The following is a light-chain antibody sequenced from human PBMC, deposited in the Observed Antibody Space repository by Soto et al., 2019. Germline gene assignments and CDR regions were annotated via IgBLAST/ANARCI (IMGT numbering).Light chain of an antibody. J-gene: IGLJ1*01. CDR1: SADVGGYNY. Sequence: QSVLSQPASVSGSPGQSIALSCTGTSADVGGYNYVSWYQQRPGKAPKLMIYEVTNRPSGVSNRFSGSKSGNTASLTISGLQAEDEADYYCSSYTSRSTLVFATGTKVTVL. V-gene: IGLV2-14*01. CDR3: SSYTSRSTLV. CDR2: EVT.